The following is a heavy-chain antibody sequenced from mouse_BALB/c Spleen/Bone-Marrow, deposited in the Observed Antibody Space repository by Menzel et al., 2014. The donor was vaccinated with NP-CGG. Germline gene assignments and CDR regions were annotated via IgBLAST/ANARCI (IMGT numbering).Heavy chain of an antibody. CDR2: IHPSDSES. CDR3: ARGLGEIWGY. J-gene: IGHJ2*01. D-gene: IGHD4-1*01. V-gene: IGHV1-61*01. CDR1: GYSFTNYW. Sequence: QVQLKHSGAELVRPGTSGQLSCKASGYSFTNYWTNWVKQRPGQGLEWIGMIHPSDSESRLNQKFKDKATLTVDKSSTTAYMQLSSPTSEDSAVYYCARGLGEIWGYWGQGTTLTVSS.